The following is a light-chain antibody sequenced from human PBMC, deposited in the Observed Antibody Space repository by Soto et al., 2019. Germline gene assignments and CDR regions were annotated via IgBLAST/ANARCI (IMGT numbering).Light chain of an antibody. CDR1: SSDVGGYNY. CDR2: DVS. CDR3: SSDPGTLYV. J-gene: IGLJ1*01. Sequence: QSALTQPPSASGSPGQSVTISCTGTSSDVGGYNYVSWYQQHPGKAPKLMIYDVSKRPSGVPDRFSGSKSGNTASLTVSGLQDEDEADYSYSSDPGTLYVFGTGTEATVL. V-gene: IGLV2-8*01.